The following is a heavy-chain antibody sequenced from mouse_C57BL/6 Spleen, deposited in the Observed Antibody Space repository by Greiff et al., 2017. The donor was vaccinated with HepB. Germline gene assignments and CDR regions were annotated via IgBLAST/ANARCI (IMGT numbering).Heavy chain of an antibody. Sequence: VKLLESGAELARPGASVKMSCKASGYTFTSYTMHWVKQRPGQGLEWIGYINPSSGYTKYNQKFKDKATLTADKSSSTAYMQLSSLTSEDSAVYYCAREEEATIAYWGQGTLVTVSA. CDR1: GYTFTSYT. CDR2: INPSSGYT. D-gene: IGHD3-2*02. CDR3: AREEEATIAY. V-gene: IGHV1-4*01. J-gene: IGHJ3*01.